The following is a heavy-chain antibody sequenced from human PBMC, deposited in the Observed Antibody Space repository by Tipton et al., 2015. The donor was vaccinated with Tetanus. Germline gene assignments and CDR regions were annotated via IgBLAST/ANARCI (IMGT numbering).Heavy chain of an antibody. J-gene: IGHJ5*02. D-gene: IGHD2-8*01. CDR3: AGGRGLGPLVYFEH. CDR1: GYTFTHYG. V-gene: IGHV1-18*01. CDR2: ISPFNDNV. Sequence: QLVQSGAEVKKPGASVKVSCKASGYTFTHYGVNWVRQAPGQGLEWMGLISPFNDNVNYAEKFQGRLTMTTDRSTATVYVDLSSLRSDDTALYYGAGGRGLGPLVYFEHWGQGTLVTVTS.